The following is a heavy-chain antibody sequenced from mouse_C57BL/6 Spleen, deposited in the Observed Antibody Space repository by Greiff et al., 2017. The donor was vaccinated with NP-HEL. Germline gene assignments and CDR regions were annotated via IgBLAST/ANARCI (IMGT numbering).Heavy chain of an antibody. Sequence: EVKLQQSGAELVKPGASVKLSCTASGFNIKDYYMHWVKQRTEQGLEWIGRIDPEDGETKYAPKFQGKATITADTSSNTDDLQLSSLTSEDTAVYYCARSGYSNHWYFDVWGTGTTVTVSS. CDR2: IDPEDGET. CDR3: ARSGYSNHWYFDV. CDR1: GFNIKDYY. V-gene: IGHV14-2*01. D-gene: IGHD2-5*01. J-gene: IGHJ1*03.